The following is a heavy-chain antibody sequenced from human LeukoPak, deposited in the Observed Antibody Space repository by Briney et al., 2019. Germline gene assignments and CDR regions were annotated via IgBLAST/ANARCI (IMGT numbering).Heavy chain of an antibody. Sequence: GGSLKVSCKASGYTFSSYGISWVRQAPGQGLEWMGWISAYNGNTNFAQEFQGRVTTTTDTSTSTASMELRSLRSDDTAVYYCARDQGIYNHRIIDSWGQGTLVTVSS. V-gene: IGHV1-18*01. CDR1: GYTFSSYG. J-gene: IGHJ4*02. CDR2: ISAYNGNT. D-gene: IGHD5-12*01. CDR3: ARDQGIYNHRIIDS.